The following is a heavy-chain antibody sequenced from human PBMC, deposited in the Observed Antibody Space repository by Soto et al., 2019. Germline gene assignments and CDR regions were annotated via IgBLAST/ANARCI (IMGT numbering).Heavy chain of an antibody. CDR3: ARGGLLWFGEYDYHYSGMDV. Sequence: SETLSLTCTVSGGSISSYYWSWIRQPPGKGLEWIGYIYYSGSTNYNPSLKSRVTISVDTSKNQFSLNLSSVTAADTAVYYCARGGLLWFGEYDYHYSGMDVWGQGTTVTVSS. CDR1: GGSISSYY. V-gene: IGHV4-59*01. J-gene: IGHJ6*02. D-gene: IGHD3-10*01. CDR2: IYYSGST.